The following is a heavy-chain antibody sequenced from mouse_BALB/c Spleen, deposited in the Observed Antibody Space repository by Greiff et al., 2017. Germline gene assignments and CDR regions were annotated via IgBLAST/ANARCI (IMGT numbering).Heavy chain of an antibody. Sequence: QVQLQQSGAELARPGASVKLSCKASGYTFTSYWMQWVKQRPGQGLEWIGAIYPGDGDTRYTQKFKGKATLTADKSSSTAYMQLSSLASEDSAVYYCARRYDYDEGFDYWGQGTTLTVSS. V-gene: IGHV1-87*01. CDR1: GYTFTSYW. D-gene: IGHD2-4*01. CDR3: ARRYDYDEGFDY. J-gene: IGHJ2*01. CDR2: IYPGDGDT.